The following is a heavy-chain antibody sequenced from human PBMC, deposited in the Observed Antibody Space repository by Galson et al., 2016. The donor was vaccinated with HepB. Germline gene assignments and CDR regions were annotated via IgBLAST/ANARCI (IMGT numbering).Heavy chain of an antibody. Sequence: VKVSCKASGYTFTNHGISWVRQAPGQGLEWMGRISAYNGNTNYAQKLQGRVTMTTDTSTSTAYMELRSLRSDDTAVYYCARDLRGNWNWFDPWGLGTLVTVSS. CDR3: ARDLRGNWNWFDP. J-gene: IGHJ5*02. V-gene: IGHV1-18*01. CDR2: ISAYNGNT. CDR1: GYTFTNHG. D-gene: IGHD1-1*01.